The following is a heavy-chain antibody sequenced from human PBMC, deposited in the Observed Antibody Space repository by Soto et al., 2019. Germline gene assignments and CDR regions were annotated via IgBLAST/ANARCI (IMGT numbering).Heavy chain of an antibody. Sequence: ASAKLCCKASGYTFSRYAMHWVRQAPGQRLEWMGWINAGNGNTKYSQKFQGRVTITRDTSASTAYMELSSLRSEDTAVYYCARGFSLWFAPWGQGTLVTVSS. V-gene: IGHV1-3*01. D-gene: IGHD3-16*02. CDR2: INAGNGNT. CDR3: ARGFSLWFAP. CDR1: GYTFSRYA. J-gene: IGHJ5*02.